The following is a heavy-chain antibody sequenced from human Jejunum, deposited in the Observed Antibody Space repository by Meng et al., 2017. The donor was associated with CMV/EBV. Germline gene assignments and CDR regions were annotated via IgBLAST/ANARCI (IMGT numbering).Heavy chain of an antibody. V-gene: IGHV3-23*01. CDR2: ISNSGGMT. CDR1: FSSYT. Sequence: FSSYTINWVRQAPGKGLEWVSAISNSGGMTYHADSVKGRFTISRDNSQKTLYLQMNSLRSEDTAVYYCARSYDFWSGSLDGAFDVWGQGTMVTVSS. J-gene: IGHJ3*01. D-gene: IGHD3-3*01. CDR3: ARSYDFWSGSLDGAFDV.